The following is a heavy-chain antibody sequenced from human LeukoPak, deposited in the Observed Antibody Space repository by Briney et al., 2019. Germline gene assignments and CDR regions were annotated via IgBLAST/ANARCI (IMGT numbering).Heavy chain of an antibody. CDR1: GYTFTSYD. D-gene: IGHD3-10*01. Sequence: ASLKVSCKASGYTFTSYDINWVRQATGQGLEWMGWMNPNSGNTGYAQKFQGRVTMTRNTSISTAYMELSSLRSEDTAVYYCARGDYYGSIYYYYMDVWGKGTTVTVSS. V-gene: IGHV1-8*01. J-gene: IGHJ6*03. CDR3: ARGDYYGSIYYYYMDV. CDR2: MNPNSGNT.